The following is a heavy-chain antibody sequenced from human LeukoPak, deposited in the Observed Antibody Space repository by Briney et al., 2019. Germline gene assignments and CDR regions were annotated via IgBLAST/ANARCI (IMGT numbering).Heavy chain of an antibody. D-gene: IGHD6-6*01. CDR1: GGSFSGYY. CDR3: ACKAIAARPNWFDP. J-gene: IGHJ5*02. Sequence: SETLSLTCAVYGGSFSGYYWSWIRQPPGKGLEWIGEINHSGSTNYNPSLKSRVTISVDTSKNQFSLKLSSVTAADTAVYYCACKAIAARPNWFDPWGQGTLVTVSS. V-gene: IGHV4-34*01. CDR2: INHSGST.